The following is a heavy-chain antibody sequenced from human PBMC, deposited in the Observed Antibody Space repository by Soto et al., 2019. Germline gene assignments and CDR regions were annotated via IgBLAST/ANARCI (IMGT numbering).Heavy chain of an antibody. Sequence: GGSLRLSCAASAFTLSSNSMAWVRQAPGKRLQWVSGISNDGSTTFYIDSARGRFTISRDTSTNPLYLQMDSLRVEDTDIYYCAESLRYFDTSETFDYWGQGTLVIVSS. V-gene: IGHV3-23*01. D-gene: IGHD3-22*01. CDR1: AFTLSSNS. J-gene: IGHJ4*02. CDR2: ISNDGSTT. CDR3: AESLRYFDTSETFDY.